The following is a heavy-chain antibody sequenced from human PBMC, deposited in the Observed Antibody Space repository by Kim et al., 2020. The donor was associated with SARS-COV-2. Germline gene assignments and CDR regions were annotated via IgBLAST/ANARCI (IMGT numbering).Heavy chain of an antibody. D-gene: IGHD4-17*01. CDR2: IYWDDDK. CDR1: GFSLSTSGVG. V-gene: IGHV2-5*02. CDR3: AHQHDYPDRAGRMDYFDY. J-gene: IGHJ4*02. Sequence: SGPTLVNPTQTLTLTCTFSGFSLSTSGVGVGWIRQPPGKALEWLALIYWDDDKRYSPSLKSRLTITKDTSKNQVVLTMTNMDPVDTATYYCAHQHDYPDRAGRMDYFDYWRQGTLVTVSS.